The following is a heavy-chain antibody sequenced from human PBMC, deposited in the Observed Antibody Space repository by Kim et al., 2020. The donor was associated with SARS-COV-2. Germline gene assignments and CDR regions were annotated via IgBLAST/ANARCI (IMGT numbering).Heavy chain of an antibody. CDR3: ASGGYSYGNDAFDI. J-gene: IGHJ3*02. V-gene: IGHV3-11*01. CDR1: GFTFSDYY. CDR2: ISSSGSTI. D-gene: IGHD5-18*01. Sequence: GGSLRLSCAASGFTFSDYYLSFIRPAPGKGLEWVSYISSSGSTIYYADSVKGRFTISRDNAKNSLYLQMNSLRAEDTAVYYCASGGYSYGNDAFDIWGQGTMVTVSS.